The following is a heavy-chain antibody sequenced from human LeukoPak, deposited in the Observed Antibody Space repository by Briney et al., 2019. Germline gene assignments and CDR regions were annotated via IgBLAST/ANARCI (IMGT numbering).Heavy chain of an antibody. CDR3: ARWVRYCNSTSCYSDYYMDV. V-gene: IGHV4-34*01. CDR1: GGSFSGYY. D-gene: IGHD2-2*01. Sequence: SETLSLTCAVYGGSFSGYYWSWIRQPPGKGLEWIGEINHSGSTNYNPSLKSRVTISVDTSKNQFSLKLSSVTAADTAVYYCARWVRYCNSTSCYSDYYMDVWGKGTTVTVSS. J-gene: IGHJ6*03. CDR2: INHSGST.